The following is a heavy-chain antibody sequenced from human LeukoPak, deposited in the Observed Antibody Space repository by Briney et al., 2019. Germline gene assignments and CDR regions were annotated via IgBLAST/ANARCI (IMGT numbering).Heavy chain of an antibody. D-gene: IGHD3-22*01. Sequence: PGGSLRLSCAASGFTFSNAWMSWVRQAPGKGLEWVGRIRNKANSYTTTYAASVKGRITFSRDDSKNSLYLQIYSLKTEDTAVYYCARDNYHISGYSLGYDYWDQGTLVTVSS. J-gene: IGHJ4*02. CDR3: ARDNYHISGYSLGYDY. CDR2: IRNKANSYTT. V-gene: IGHV3-72*01. CDR1: GFTFSNAW.